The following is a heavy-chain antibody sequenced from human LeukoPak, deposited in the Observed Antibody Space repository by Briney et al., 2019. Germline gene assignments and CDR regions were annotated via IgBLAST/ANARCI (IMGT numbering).Heavy chain of an antibody. D-gene: IGHD6-6*01. CDR1: GYTFTGYY. CDR3: ARDSSSFKFDY. Sequence: ASVKVSCKASGYTFTGYYMHWVRQAPGQGLERMGWINPNSGGTNYAQKFQGWVTMTRDTSISTAYMELSRLRSDDTAVYYCARDSSSFKFDYWGQGTLVTVSS. CDR2: INPNSGGT. V-gene: IGHV1-2*04. J-gene: IGHJ4*02.